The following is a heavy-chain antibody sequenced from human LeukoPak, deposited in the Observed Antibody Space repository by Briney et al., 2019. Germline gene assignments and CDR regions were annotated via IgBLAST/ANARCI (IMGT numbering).Heavy chain of an antibody. D-gene: IGHD6-19*01. V-gene: IGHV6-1*01. CDR2: TYQRSKWYN. J-gene: IGHJ4*02. CDR1: GDSVSNNSAA. CDR3: ARSPSPYSSGWYFDY. Sequence: SQTLSLTCAISGDSVSNNSAAWNWIRQSPSRGLEWLGRTYQRSKWYNDYAVSVKSRITINPDISKNQFSLQLNSVTPEDTAVYYCARSPSPYSSGWYFDYWGQGSLVTVSS.